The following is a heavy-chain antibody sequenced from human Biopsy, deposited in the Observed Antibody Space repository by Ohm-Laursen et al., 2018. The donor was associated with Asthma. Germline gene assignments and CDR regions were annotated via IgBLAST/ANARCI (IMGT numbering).Heavy chain of an antibody. D-gene: IGHD3-16*01. V-gene: IGHV3-30-3*01. CDR2: MSYDGNNN. J-gene: IGHJ4*02. CDR3: ARAKTWGRSYYFDY. Sequence: RSLRLSCAASGFNFHNYVMHWVRQAPGKGLEWVAVMSYDGNNNNYADSVKGRFTISRDNSKNSLSLNMNSLRPEDTSVYYCARAKTWGRSYYFDYWGQGTLVTVSS. CDR1: GFNFHNYV.